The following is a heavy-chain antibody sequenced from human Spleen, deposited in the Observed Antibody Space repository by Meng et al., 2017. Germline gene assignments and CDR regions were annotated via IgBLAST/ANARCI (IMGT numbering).Heavy chain of an antibody. J-gene: IGHJ4*02. V-gene: IGHV3-15*01. CDR2: IKSKTDDETT. Sequence: GESLKISCAASGFTFSSYAMHWVRQAPGKGLEWVGRIKSKTDDETTDYAAPVKGRFTISRDDSKNTLYLQMNSLKTEDTAVYYCSTDLSPIYWGQGTLVTVSS. CDR3: STDLSPIY. CDR1: GFTFSSYA. D-gene: IGHD3-16*02.